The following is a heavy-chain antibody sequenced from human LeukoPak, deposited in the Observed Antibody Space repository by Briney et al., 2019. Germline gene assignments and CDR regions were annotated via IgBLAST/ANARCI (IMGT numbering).Heavy chain of an antibody. CDR2: IRYDGSNK. Sequence: GGSLRLSXAASGFTFSSYGMHWVRQAPGKGLEWVAFIRYDGSNKYYADSVKGRFTISRDNSKNTLYLQMNSLRAEDTAVYYCAKDSDIVVVPAANFDYWGQGTLVTVSS. V-gene: IGHV3-30*02. CDR3: AKDSDIVVVPAANFDY. CDR1: GFTFSSYG. D-gene: IGHD2-2*01. J-gene: IGHJ4*02.